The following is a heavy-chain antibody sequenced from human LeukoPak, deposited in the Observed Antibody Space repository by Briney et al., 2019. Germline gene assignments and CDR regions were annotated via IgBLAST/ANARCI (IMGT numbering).Heavy chain of an antibody. D-gene: IGHD3-3*01. Sequence: ASVKVSCKVSGDTLTEFAMHWVRQAPGKGLEWMGGFDPEDGETIYAQKFQGRVIMSEDTSTDTAYMELSSLRSEDTAAYYCAADRFSIFGVVITPKNYYGMDVWGQGTTVTVSS. CDR3: AADRFSIFGVVITPKNYYGMDV. CDR1: GDTLTEFA. J-gene: IGHJ6*02. CDR2: FDPEDGET. V-gene: IGHV1-24*01.